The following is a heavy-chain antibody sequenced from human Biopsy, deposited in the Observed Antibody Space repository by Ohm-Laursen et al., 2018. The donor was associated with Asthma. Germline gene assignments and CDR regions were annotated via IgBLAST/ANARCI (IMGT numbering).Heavy chain of an antibody. Sequence: TLSLTCTVSGGSISSGDYYWSWIRQPPGKGLEWIGYIYYSGSTYYNPPLKSRVTISVDTSKNQFSLKLSSVTAADTAVYYCARDLAFYDSSGYYRRWFDPWGQGTLVTVSS. CDR2: IYYSGST. J-gene: IGHJ5*02. D-gene: IGHD3-22*01. CDR1: GGSISSGDYY. V-gene: IGHV4-30-4*01. CDR3: ARDLAFYDSSGYYRRWFDP.